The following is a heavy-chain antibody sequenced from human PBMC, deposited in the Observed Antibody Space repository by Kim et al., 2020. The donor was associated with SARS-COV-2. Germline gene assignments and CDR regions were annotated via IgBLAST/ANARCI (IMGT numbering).Heavy chain of an antibody. CDR1: GFTFSSYG. Sequence: GGSLRLSCAASGFTFSSYGMYWVRQAPGKGLEWVAVISYDGSNKYYADSVKGRFTISRDNSKNTLYLQMNSLRAEDTAVYYCVRDPGITPYYYGMDVWGQGTTVTVSS. CDR2: ISYDGSNK. D-gene: IGHD2-15*01. V-gene: IGHV3-33*05. J-gene: IGHJ6*02. CDR3: VRDPGITPYYYGMDV.